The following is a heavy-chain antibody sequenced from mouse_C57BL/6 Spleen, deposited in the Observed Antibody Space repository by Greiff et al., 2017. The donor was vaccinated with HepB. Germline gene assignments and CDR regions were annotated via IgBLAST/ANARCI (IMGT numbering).Heavy chain of an antibody. CDR3: ASHYYSNPFFDY. D-gene: IGHD2-5*01. CDR1: GYSFTDYN. Sequence: LVESGPELVKPGASVKISCKASGYSFTDYNMNWVKQSNGKSLEWIGVINPNYGTTSYNQKFKGKATLTVDQSSSTAYMQLNSLTSEVSAVYYCASHYYSNPFFDYWGQGTTLTVSS. CDR2: INPNYGTT. V-gene: IGHV1-39*01. J-gene: IGHJ2*01.